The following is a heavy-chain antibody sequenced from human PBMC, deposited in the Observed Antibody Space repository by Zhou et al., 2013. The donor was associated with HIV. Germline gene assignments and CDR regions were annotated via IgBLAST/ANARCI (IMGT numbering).Heavy chain of an antibody. Sequence: QVQLVQSGAEVKKPGSSVKVSCKASGGTFSSYAINWVRQAPGQGLEWMGGIIPIFATANYAQKFQGRVTITTDESTSTAYMELSSLRSEDTAVYYCAREQGGGQWPGRVWFDPWGQGTLVTGLL. CDR1: GGTFSSYA. V-gene: IGHV1-69*05. J-gene: IGHJ5*02. CDR3: AREQGGGQWPGRVWFDP. CDR2: IIPIFATA. D-gene: IGHD6-19*01.